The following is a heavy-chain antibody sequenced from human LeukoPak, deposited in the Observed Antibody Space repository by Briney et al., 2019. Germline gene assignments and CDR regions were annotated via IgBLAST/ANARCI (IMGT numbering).Heavy chain of an antibody. CDR1: GYTFTSYY. CDR2: INPSGGST. CDR3: ATRNYYYYYGMDV. J-gene: IGHJ6*02. D-gene: IGHD4-11*01. V-gene: IGHV1-46*01. Sequence: ASVKVSCKASGYTFTSYYMHWVRQAPGRGLEWMGIINPSGGSTSYAQKFQGRVTMTRDTSTSTVYMELSSLRSEDTAVYYCATRNYYYYYGMDVWGQGTTVTVSS.